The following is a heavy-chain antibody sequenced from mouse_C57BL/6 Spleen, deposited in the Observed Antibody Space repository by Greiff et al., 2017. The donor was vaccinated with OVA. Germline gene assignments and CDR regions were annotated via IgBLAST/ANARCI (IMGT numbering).Heavy chain of an antibody. V-gene: IGHV5-17*01. Sequence: EVQLVESGGGLVKPGGSLKLSCAASGFTFSDYGMHWVRQAPEKGLEWVAYISSGSSTIYYADTVKGRFTIARDNAKNTLFLQMARLRSKDTSMYYCARYDYDDCFAYWGQGTLVTVAA. CDR3: ARYDYDDCFAY. D-gene: IGHD2-4*01. J-gene: IGHJ3*01. CDR1: GFTFSDYG. CDR2: ISSGSSTI.